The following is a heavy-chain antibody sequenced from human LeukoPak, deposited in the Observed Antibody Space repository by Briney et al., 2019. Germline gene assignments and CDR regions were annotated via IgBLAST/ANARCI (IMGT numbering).Heavy chain of an antibody. CDR2: MYYGGTT. CDR1: GGSLGSSTNY. CDR3: ATGKFSGYYDY. V-gene: IGHV4-39*01. Sequence: SETLSLTCSVSGGSLGSSTNYGGWVRQTPGKGMEWIGSMYYGGTTYYNPSLKSRVTLSIDTSKNQISLRLNSVTAADSAVYFCATGKFSGYYDYWGQGTLVTVAS. J-gene: IGHJ4*02. D-gene: IGHD3-22*01.